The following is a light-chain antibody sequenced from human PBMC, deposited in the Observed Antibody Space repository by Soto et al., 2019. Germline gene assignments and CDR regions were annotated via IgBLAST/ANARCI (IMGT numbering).Light chain of an antibody. CDR1: QSVRSSN. J-gene: IGKJ3*01. V-gene: IGKV3-20*01. Sequence: ESVLTQSPGTLSMSPGERATLSCRASQSVRSSNSAWYQQKPGQAPRLLIYGASRRATGIPDRFSGSGSGTDFTLTISRLEPEDFAVYYCQQYGSSQFTFGPGTKVDIK. CDR3: QQYGSSQFT. CDR2: GAS.